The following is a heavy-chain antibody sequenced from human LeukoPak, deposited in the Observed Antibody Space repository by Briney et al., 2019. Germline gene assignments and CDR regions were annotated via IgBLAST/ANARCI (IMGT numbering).Heavy chain of an antibody. CDR1: GFTFSDFG. J-gene: IGHJ4*02. CDR3: AKEYYDFWSGYPHDY. D-gene: IGHD3-3*01. V-gene: IGHV3-23*01. Sequence: PGGSLRLSCTASGFTFSDFGMTWVRQAPGKGLEWVSIISGSGTSTYYADSVKGRFTISRDNSKNTLYLQMNSLRAEDTAVYYCAKEYYDFWSGYPHDYWGQGTLVTVSS. CDR2: ISGSGTST.